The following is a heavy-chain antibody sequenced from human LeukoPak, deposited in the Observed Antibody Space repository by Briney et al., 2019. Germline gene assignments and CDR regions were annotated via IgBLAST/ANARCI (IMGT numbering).Heavy chain of an antibody. CDR3: ARGGSGGVCNY. CDR2: ISAYNGNT. D-gene: IGHD3-10*01. CDR1: GHTFTISC. Sequence: ATVKLSCKASGHTFTISCISWARQAPGQGLEWMGWISAYNGNTNYAQKFQGRVTMTTDTSTSTAYMELRSLRSDDTAVYYCARGGSGGVCNYWGQGTLVTVSS. V-gene: IGHV1-18*01. J-gene: IGHJ4*02.